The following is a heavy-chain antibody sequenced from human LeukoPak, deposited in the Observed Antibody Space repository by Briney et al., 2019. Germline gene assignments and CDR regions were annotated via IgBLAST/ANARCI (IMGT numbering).Heavy chain of an antibody. Sequence: SQTLSLTCAISGDSVSNNSAAWNWIRQSPSRGLEWLGRTYYRSKWYKDYVQSVKGRITINPDTSKNQFSLQLNSVTPEDTAVYYCAKGNYWYFDLWGRGTLVTVSS. CDR1: GDSVSNNSAA. CDR3: AKGNYWYFDL. D-gene: IGHD3-10*01. V-gene: IGHV6-1*01. CDR2: TYYRSKWYK. J-gene: IGHJ2*01.